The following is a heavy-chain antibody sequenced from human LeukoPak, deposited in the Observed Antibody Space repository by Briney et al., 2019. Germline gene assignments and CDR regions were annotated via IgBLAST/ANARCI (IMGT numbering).Heavy chain of an antibody. D-gene: IGHD3-10*01. CDR2: IYYSGST. CDR1: GGSISSYY. Sequence: SETLSLTCTVSGGSISSYYWSWIRQPPGKGLEWIGYIYYSGSTNYNPSLKSRVTISVDTSKNQFSLKLSSVTAADTAVYYCVGAYGSGRLGLVYYYYGMDVWGQGTTVTVSS. V-gene: IGHV4-59*01. CDR3: VGAYGSGRLGLVYYYYGMDV. J-gene: IGHJ6*02.